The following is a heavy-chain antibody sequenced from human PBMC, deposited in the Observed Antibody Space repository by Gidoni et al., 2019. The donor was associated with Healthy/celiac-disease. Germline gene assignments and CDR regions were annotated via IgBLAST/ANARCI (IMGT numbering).Heavy chain of an antibody. J-gene: IGHJ6*02. Sequence: QLQLQESGPGLVKPSATLSLTCTVSGGSISSSSYYWGWIRQPPGKGLEWIGSIYYSGSTYYNPSLKSRVTISVDTSKNQFSLKLSSVTAADTDVYYCARHQSLWMAGYYYYGMDVWGQGTTVTVSS. V-gene: IGHV4-39*01. CDR1: GGSISSSSYY. CDR2: IYYSGST. CDR3: ARHQSLWMAGYYYYGMDV. D-gene: IGHD1-1*01.